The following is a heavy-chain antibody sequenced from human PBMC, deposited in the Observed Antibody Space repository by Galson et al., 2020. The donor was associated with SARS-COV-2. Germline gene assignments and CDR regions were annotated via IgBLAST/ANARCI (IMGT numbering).Heavy chain of an antibody. CDR2: IYYNMNNMNI. CDR3: ARHAHYYNDMDV. Sequence: SETLSLTCTVSGGSISSNNYFWVWIRQPPGKGLEWIGNIYYNMNNMNIYYNPSLKSRVTMSLDTSKNQFSLKVSSATAADTAVYYCARHAHYYNDMDVWGQGTTVTVSS. V-gene: IGHV4-39*01. J-gene: IGHJ6*02. CDR1: GGSISSNNYF.